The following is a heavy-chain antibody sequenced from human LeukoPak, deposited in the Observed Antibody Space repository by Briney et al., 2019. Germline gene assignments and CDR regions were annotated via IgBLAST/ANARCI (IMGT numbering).Heavy chain of an antibody. V-gene: IGHV2-5*01. Sequence: SGPTLVNPTQTLTLACTFSGFSLSTSGVGVGWIRQPPGKALEWLALIYWNDDKRYSPSLKSRLTITKDTSKNQVVLTKTNMDPVDTATYYCAHSEDYYDSSALDYWGQGTLVTVSS. CDR1: GFSLSTSGVG. J-gene: IGHJ4*02. D-gene: IGHD3-22*01. CDR2: IYWNDDK. CDR3: AHSEDYYDSSALDY.